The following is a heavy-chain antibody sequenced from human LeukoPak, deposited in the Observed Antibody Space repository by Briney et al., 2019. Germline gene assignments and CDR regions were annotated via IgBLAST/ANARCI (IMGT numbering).Heavy chain of an antibody. V-gene: IGHV4-59*08. CDR2: VFYSGNA. CDR3: ARARKYNGNPNWIDL. D-gene: IGHD2-8*01. CDR1: DDSIRNHY. J-gene: IGHJ5*02. Sequence: AETLSLTCTVSDDSIRNHYWSWIRQPPGMGLEWIGYVFYSGNANYNPSLKSRVTISVDTSKNQCSLNLSAVTAADTAVYYCARARKYNGNPNWIDLWGQGVLVTVSS.